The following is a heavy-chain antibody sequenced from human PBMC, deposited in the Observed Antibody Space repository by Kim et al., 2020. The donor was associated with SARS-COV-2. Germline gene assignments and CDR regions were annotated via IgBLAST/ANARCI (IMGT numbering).Heavy chain of an antibody. J-gene: IGHJ6*02. Sequence: ASVKGRFSVSRDDSKSSLFLQMTSLKSDDTAVYYCVRGSSGATGYYYGLDVWGQGTTVTVSS. V-gene: IGHV3-72*01. D-gene: IGHD1-1*01. CDR3: VRGSSGATGYYYGLDV.